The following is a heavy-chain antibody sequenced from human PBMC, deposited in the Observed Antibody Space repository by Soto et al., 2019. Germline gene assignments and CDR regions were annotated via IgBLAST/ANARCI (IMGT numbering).Heavy chain of an antibody. J-gene: IGHJ4*02. CDR3: AREGGIVGATAADY. CDR2: IYYSGST. D-gene: IGHD1-26*01. CDR1: GGSISSGGYY. V-gene: IGHV4-31*03. Sequence: QVQLQESGPGLVKPSQTLSLTCTVSGGSISSGGYYWSWIRQHPGKGLEWIGYIYYSGSTYYNPSLRSRVTISVDQSKNQFSLKLSSVPAADTAVYYCAREGGIVGATAADYWGQGTLVTVSS.